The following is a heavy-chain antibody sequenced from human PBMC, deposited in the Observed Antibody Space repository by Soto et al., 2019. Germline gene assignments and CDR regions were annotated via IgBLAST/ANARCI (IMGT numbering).Heavy chain of an antibody. J-gene: IGHJ3*02. CDR1: GFTFTTYS. CDR3: AKCMKAYWNYEAHHI. CDR2: ITGTGVTT. D-gene: IGHD1-7*01. Sequence: PGGSLRLSCTASGFTFTTYSITWVRQAPWKGLEWVAHITGTGVTTYYADSVKGRFTISRDTSRNILYLQMNSLRAEDTALYYCAKCMKAYWNYEAHHIWGQGTMVTVSS. V-gene: IGHV3-23*01.